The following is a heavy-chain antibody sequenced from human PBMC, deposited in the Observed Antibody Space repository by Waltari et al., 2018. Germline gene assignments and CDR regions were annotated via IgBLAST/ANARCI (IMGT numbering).Heavy chain of an antibody. CDR1: GGSISSHY. CDR2: IYYSGST. CDR3: ARVLAAALGLFDL. J-gene: IGHJ2*01. Sequence: QVQLQESGPGLVKPSETLSLTCTVSGGSISSHYWSWIRQPPGKGLEWIGYIYYSGSTNYNPALKSRVTISVDTSKNQFSLKLSAVTAADTAVYYCARVLAAALGLFDLWGRGTLVTVSS. V-gene: IGHV4-59*11. D-gene: IGHD6-13*01.